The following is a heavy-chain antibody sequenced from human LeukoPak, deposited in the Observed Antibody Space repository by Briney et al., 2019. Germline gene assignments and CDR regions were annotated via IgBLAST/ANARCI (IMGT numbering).Heavy chain of an antibody. J-gene: IGHJ4*02. CDR1: GFIVSSNS. CDR2: IYSGGST. D-gene: IGHD5-12*01. V-gene: IGHV3-53*01. CDR3: MWISTGGY. Sequence: PGGSLRLSCAASGFIVSSNSMTWVRQAPGKGLEWVSVIYSGGSTYYPASGTSRFIISRDNSNNTVYIQMNRLRPEDTAVYYCMWISTGGYWGQGTLDTVS.